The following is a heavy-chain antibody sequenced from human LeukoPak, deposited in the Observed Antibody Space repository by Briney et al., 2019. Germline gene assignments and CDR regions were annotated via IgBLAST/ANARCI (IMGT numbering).Heavy chain of an antibody. V-gene: IGHV3-23*01. Sequence: GGSLRLSCAASGFTFSDYAMNWVRQAPGKGLEWVSGISGGGDTAYYADSVKGRFTISRDNSKNTLYLQMNSLRAEDTAVYYCARSQMATIIIGSSDYWGQGTLVTVSS. D-gene: IGHD5-24*01. CDR2: ISGGGDTA. CDR1: GFTFSDYA. J-gene: IGHJ4*02. CDR3: ARSQMATIIIGSSDY.